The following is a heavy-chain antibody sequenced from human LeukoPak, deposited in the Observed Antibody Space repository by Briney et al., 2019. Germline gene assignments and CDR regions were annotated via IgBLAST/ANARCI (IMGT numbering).Heavy chain of an antibody. V-gene: IGHV4-34*01. CDR3: ARDLPFAA. CDR1: GGSFSGYY. D-gene: IGHD2/OR15-2a*01. Sequence: PSETLSLTCAVYGGSFSGYYLTWIRQSPGKGLEWIGEINHSGSITYNPSLESRVTISVDTSKSQFSLKLTSVTAADTAVYYCARDLPFAAWGQGILVTVSS. CDR2: INHSGSI. J-gene: IGHJ5*02.